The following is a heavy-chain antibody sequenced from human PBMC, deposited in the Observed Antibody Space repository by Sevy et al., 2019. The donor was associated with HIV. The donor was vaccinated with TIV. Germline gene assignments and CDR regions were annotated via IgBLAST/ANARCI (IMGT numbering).Heavy chain of an antibody. J-gene: IGHJ6*02. CDR3: AKDRSGEFINGWSINGMDV. D-gene: IGHD3-16*01. CDR1: GFTFSSYG. Sequence: GGSLRLSCAASGFTFSSYGMHWVRQAPGKGLEWVAVISYDGSNKYYADSVKGRFTISRDNSKNTLYLQMNSLRAEDTAVYYCAKDRSGEFINGWSINGMDVWGQGTTVTVSS. CDR2: ISYDGSNK. V-gene: IGHV3-30*18.